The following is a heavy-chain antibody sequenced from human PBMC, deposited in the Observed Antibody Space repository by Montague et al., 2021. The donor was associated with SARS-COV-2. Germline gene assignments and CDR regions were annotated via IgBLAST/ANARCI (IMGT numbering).Heavy chain of an antibody. CDR2: INHSGST. J-gene: IGHJ4*02. CDR3: ARGSRQWLVRPPHYYYFDY. Sequence: SETRSLTCAVYGGSFSGYYWSWIRQPPGKGLEWIGEINHSGSTNYNPSLKSRVTISVDTSKNQFSLKPSSVTAADTAVYYCARGSRQWLVRPPHYYYFDYWGQGTLVTVSS. D-gene: IGHD6-19*01. CDR1: GGSFSGYY. V-gene: IGHV4-34*01.